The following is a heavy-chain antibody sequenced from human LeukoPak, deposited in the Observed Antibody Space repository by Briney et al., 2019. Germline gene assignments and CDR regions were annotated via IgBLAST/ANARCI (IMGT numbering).Heavy chain of an antibody. J-gene: IGHJ3*02. Sequence: PGGSLRLSCAASGFTLSIYAMSWVRQAPGEGVEWGSAISGGGGSTYYADSEKGRFTIPRDNSKNTLYLQMNSLRAEDTAVYYCAKVRYDYESSGYDPLDMWGEGTMVTVSS. CDR2: ISGGGGST. CDR3: AKVRYDYESSGYDPLDM. D-gene: IGHD3-22*01. V-gene: IGHV3-23*01. CDR1: GFTLSIYA.